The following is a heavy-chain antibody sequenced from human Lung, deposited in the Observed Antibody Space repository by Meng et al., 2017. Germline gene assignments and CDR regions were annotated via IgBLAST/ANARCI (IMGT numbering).Heavy chain of an antibody. CDR1: GYTFTFYG. Sequence: QVQLVQSGAEVKKPGASVRDSCKASGYTFTFYGISWVRQAPGQGLEWMGWISAYNGNTKYAQKLQDRVTMTTDTSTSTAYMELRSLRSDDTAVYYCARRGRYYDSSGLFDYWGQGTLVTVSS. V-gene: IGHV1-18*01. CDR2: ISAYNGNT. J-gene: IGHJ4*02. D-gene: IGHD3-22*01. CDR3: ARRGRYYDSSGLFDY.